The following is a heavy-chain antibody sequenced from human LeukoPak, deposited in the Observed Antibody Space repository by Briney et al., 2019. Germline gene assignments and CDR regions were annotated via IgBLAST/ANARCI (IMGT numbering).Heavy chain of an antibody. CDR2: ITPFNGNT. J-gene: IGHJ4*02. D-gene: IGHD1-26*01. V-gene: IGHV1-45*02. CDR3: ASLSSVGT. Sequence: LDWMGCITPFNGNTNYAQKFRERVTISGDRWKRTDYMEKSRLRSEDTAMYYCASLSSVGTWGQGTLVTVSS.